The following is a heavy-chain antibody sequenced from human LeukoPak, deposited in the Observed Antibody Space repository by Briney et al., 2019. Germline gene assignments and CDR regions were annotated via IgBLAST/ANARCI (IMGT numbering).Heavy chain of an antibody. V-gene: IGHV3-7*04. J-gene: IGHJ4*02. CDR3: ARDRNRYFDY. D-gene: IGHD1-14*01. CDR2: LDEDGSEK. CDR1: GFTFSSYW. Sequence: GGSLRLSCAASGFTFSSYWMAWVRQAPGKGLEWVAILDEDGSEKYYVDSVKGRFTISRDNAKNSLYLQMNSLRAEDTAVYYCARDRNRYFDYWGQGTLLTVSS.